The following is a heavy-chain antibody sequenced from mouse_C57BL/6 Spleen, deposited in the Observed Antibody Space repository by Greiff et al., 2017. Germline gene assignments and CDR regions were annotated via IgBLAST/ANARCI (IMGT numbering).Heavy chain of an antibody. V-gene: IGHV1-74*01. Sequence: QVQLKQPGAELVKPGASVKVSCKASGYTFTSYWMHWVKQRPGQGLEWIGRIHPSDSDTNYNQKFKGKATLTVDKSSSTAYMQLSSLTSEDSAVXYCAIGKVYDYDGYAMDYWGQGTSVTVSS. CDR3: AIGKVYDYDGYAMDY. J-gene: IGHJ4*01. CDR1: GYTFTSYW. CDR2: IHPSDSDT. D-gene: IGHD2-4*01.